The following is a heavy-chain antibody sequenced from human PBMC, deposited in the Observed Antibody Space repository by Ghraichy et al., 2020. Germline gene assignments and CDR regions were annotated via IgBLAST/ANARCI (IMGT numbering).Heavy chain of an antibody. CDR3: ARGSSIRGSGWFDP. Sequence: SETLSLTCAVYGGSFSGYYWSWIRQPPGKGLEWIGEINHSGSTNYNPSLKSRVTISVDTSKNQFSLKLSSVTAADTAVYYCARGSSIRGSGWFDPWGQGTLVTVSS. CDR1: GGSFSGYY. CDR2: INHSGST. D-gene: IGHD3-10*01. J-gene: IGHJ5*02. V-gene: IGHV4-34*01.